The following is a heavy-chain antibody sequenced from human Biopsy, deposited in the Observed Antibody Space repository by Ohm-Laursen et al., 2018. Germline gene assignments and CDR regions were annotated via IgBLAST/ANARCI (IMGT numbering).Heavy chain of an antibody. CDR2: INAKTGDT. CDR3: TRGGYYYDSLAYYYWFDP. CDR1: GYTFTGYH. D-gene: IGHD3-22*01. V-gene: IGHV1-2*02. Sequence: ASVKVACKASGYTFTGYHVHWVRQAPGQGLEWMGWINAKTGDTNYAQKFQGRVTMTRDTSISTAYVDLSSLRSDDTAVYYCTRGGYYYDSLAYYYWFDPWGQGTLVTVSS. J-gene: IGHJ5*02.